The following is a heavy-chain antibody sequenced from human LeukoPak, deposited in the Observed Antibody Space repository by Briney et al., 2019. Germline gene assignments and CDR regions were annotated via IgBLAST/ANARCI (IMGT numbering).Heavy chain of an antibody. V-gene: IGHV1-24*01. D-gene: IGHD4-17*01. J-gene: IGHJ4*02. Sequence: ASVKVSCKVSGYTLTELSMHWVRQAPGKGVEWMGGFDPEDGETIYAQKFQGRVTMTEDTSTDTAYMELSSLRSEDTAVYYCATRLLYGDYVLPIHWGQGTLVTVSS. CDR1: GYTLTELS. CDR2: FDPEDGET. CDR3: ATRLLYGDYVLPIH.